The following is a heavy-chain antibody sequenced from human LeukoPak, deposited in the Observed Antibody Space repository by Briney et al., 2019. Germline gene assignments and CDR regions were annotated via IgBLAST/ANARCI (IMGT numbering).Heavy chain of an antibody. D-gene: IGHD1-26*01. CDR3: AGSASYFGY. Sequence: SQTLSLTCAISGDSVSSNSSGWHWIRQSPSRGLEWLGRTYYRSKWYNDYAVSVKSRITINPDTSKNQFSLQLNSVTPEDTAVYYCAGSASYFGYWGQGTLVTVSS. J-gene: IGHJ4*02. CDR2: TYYRSKWYN. CDR1: GDSVSSNSSG. V-gene: IGHV6-1*01.